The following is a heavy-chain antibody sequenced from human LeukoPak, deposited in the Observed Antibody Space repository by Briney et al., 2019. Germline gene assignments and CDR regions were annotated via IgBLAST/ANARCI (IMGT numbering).Heavy chain of an antibody. D-gene: IGHD5-12*01. CDR1: GFTFSNYG. CDR3: AKMLATIGFGHYFDY. CDR2: IRYDGSDK. Sequence: LTGGSLRLSCAASGFTFSNYGMHWVRQAPGKGLEWLTFIRYDGSDKYYADSVKGRFTISRDNSKNTLYLQMNSLRAEDTAVYYCAKMLATIGFGHYFDYWGQGTLVTVSS. J-gene: IGHJ4*02. V-gene: IGHV3-30*02.